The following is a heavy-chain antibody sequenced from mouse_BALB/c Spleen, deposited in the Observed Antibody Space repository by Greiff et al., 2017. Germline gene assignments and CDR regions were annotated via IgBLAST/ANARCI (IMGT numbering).Heavy chain of an antibody. D-gene: IGHD1-1*01. V-gene: IGHV1-26*01. CDR2: INPNNGDT. CDR1: GYTFTDYY. J-gene: IGHJ1*01. CDR3: ASYAYYYGSSYGYFDV. Sequence: EVQLQQSGPELVKPGASVKMSCKASGYTFTDYYMKWVKQSHGKSLEWIGDINPNNGDTFYNQKFKGKATLTVDKSSSTAYMQLNSLTSEDSAVYYCASYAYYYGSSYGYFDVWGAGTTVTVSS.